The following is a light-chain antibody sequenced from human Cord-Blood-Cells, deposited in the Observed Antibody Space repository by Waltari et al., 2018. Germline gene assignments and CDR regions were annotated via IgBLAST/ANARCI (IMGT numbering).Light chain of an antibody. V-gene: IGLV2-14*01. Sequence: QSALTQPASVSGSPGQSITISCTGTSSDVGGYNYVSWYQQHPGKAPKLMIYDVRNRPSGVSNRFSGSKAGNMASLTISGLQAEDEADYYCSSYTSSSTWVFGGGTKLTVL. J-gene: IGLJ3*02. CDR3: SSYTSSSTWV. CDR1: SSDVGGYNY. CDR2: DVR.